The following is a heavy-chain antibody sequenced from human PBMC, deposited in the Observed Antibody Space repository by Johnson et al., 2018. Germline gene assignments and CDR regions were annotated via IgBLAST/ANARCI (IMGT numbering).Heavy chain of an antibody. CDR1: GFIFSDYQ. J-gene: IGHJ4*02. CDR2: ITNDGTTT. Sequence: QVQLQESGGALVKPGGSLRLSCTASGFIFSDYQMSWIRQAPGKGLEWASYITNDGTTTHFAESVRGRFTTSRDNAKNSLYLQMNSLRAEDTAVYYCARGSHSSGFDYWGQGTLVIVSS. V-gene: IGHV3-11*04. CDR3: ARGSHSSGFDY. D-gene: IGHD6-19*01.